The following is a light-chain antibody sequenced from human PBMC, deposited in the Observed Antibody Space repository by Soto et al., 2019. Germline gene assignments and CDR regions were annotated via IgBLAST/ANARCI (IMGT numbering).Light chain of an antibody. J-gene: IGLJ3*02. Sequence: QSALTQPASVSGSPGQSITISCTGTSSDVGSYNLVSWYQHHPGKAPKVMIYEVTRRPSGVSNRFSGSKSGNTASLTVSGLQAEDEADYYCSSYAGTWVFGGGTKLTVL. CDR1: SSDVGSYNL. CDR2: EVT. CDR3: SSYAGTWV. V-gene: IGLV2-23*02.